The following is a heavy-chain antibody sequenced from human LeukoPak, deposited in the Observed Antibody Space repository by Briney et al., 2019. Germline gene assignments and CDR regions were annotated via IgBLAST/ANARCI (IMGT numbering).Heavy chain of an antibody. D-gene: IGHD3-16*01. Sequence: SETLSLTCTVSGASISSYYWSWTRQPPGKGLEWIGYIYYSGSTNYNPSLKSRVTISVDTSKNQFSLKLSSVTAADTAVYYCARGLRGYNWFDPWGQGTLVTVSS. CDR2: IYYSGST. V-gene: IGHV4-59*01. CDR1: GASISSYY. J-gene: IGHJ5*02. CDR3: ARGLRGYNWFDP.